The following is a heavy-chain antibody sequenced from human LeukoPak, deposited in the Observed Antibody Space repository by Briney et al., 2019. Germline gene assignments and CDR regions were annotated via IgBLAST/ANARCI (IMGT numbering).Heavy chain of an antibody. Sequence: PGGSLRLSCAASGFTFDDYTMHWVRQAPGKGLEWVSLISWDGGSTYYADSVKGRFTISRDNSKNSLYLQMNSLRAEDTAVYYCARIAYYGSGSHYDYWGQGTLVTVSS. V-gene: IGHV3-43*01. CDR3: ARIAYYGSGSHYDY. CDR1: GFTFDDYT. J-gene: IGHJ4*02. D-gene: IGHD3-10*01. CDR2: ISWDGGST.